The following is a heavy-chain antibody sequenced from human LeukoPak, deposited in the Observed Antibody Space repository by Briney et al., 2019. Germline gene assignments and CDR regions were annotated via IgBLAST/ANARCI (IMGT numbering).Heavy chain of an antibody. CDR3: ARVVVPAAIGDYYYYMDA. Sequence: ASVKVSCKASGYTFTSYDINWVRQATGQGLEWMGWINPNSGNTGYAQKFQGRVTMTRNTSISTAYMELSSLRSEDTAVYYCARVVVPAAIGDYYYYMDAWGKGTTVTVSS. CDR2: INPNSGNT. J-gene: IGHJ6*03. CDR1: GYTFTSYD. D-gene: IGHD2-2*01. V-gene: IGHV1-8*01.